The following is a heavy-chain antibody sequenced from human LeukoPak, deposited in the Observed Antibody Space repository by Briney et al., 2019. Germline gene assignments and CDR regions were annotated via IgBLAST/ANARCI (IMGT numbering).Heavy chain of an antibody. V-gene: IGHV1-18*01. CDR3: ARDKGKWEHWRYFDY. Sequence: GASVKVSCKASGYTFRSYGISWVRQAPGQGLEWMGWISAYNGDTNCAQSLQGRVTMPTETSTNTAYMELRSLRSDDTALYFCARDKGKWEHWRYFDYWGQGTLVTVSS. J-gene: IGHJ4*02. CDR2: ISAYNGDT. CDR1: GYTFRSYG. D-gene: IGHD1-26*01.